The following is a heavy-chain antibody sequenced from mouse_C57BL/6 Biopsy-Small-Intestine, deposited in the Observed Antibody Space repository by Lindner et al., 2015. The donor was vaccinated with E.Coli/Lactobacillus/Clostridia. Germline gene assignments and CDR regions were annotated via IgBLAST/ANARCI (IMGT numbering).Heavy chain of an antibody. CDR3: ARGADSDY. V-gene: IGHV1-20*01. J-gene: IGHJ2*01. Sequence: VQLQESGPELVKPGDSVKMSCKASGYSFTGYFMNWVMQSHGKSLEWIGRINPYNGDTFYNQKFKGKATLTVDKSSSTAHMELRSLTSEDSAVYYCARGADSDYWGQGTTLTVSS. CDR1: GYSFTGYF. CDR2: INPYNGDT.